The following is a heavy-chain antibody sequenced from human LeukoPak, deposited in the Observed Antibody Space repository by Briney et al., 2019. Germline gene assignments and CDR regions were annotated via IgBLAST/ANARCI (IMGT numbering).Heavy chain of an antibody. J-gene: IGHJ4*02. CDR3: ARDPDCISANCYFAHYDY. CDR2: ISAYNGNT. D-gene: IGHD2-2*01. CDR1: GYKFTSYS. Sequence: ASVKVSCKASGYKFTSYSISWVRQAPGQGLEWMGWISAYNGNTDYAQKLQGRVTMTTDTSTSTAYMELRSLRSDDTAVYYCARDPDCISANCYFAHYDYWGQGTLVSVSS. V-gene: IGHV1-18*01.